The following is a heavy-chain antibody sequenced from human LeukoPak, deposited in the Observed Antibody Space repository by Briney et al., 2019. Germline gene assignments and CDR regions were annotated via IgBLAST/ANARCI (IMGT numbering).Heavy chain of an antibody. Sequence: PGGSLRLSCGASGFTFSSAGMDWVRQAPGKGLEWVAAISYDGSNKFYADSVKGRFTISRDNSKNTLYLQMNSLRTEDTAVYYCAKGHSGTYSQFDYWGQGALVTVSS. CDR3: AKGHSGTYSQFDY. J-gene: IGHJ4*02. D-gene: IGHD1-26*01. CDR1: GFTFSSAG. CDR2: ISYDGSNK. V-gene: IGHV3-30*18.